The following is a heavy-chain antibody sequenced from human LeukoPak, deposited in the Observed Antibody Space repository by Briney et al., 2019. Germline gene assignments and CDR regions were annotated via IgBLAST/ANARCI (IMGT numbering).Heavy chain of an antibody. V-gene: IGHV3-11*01. J-gene: IGHJ3*02. CDR3: ARDPVWGELRAFDI. Sequence: GGSLRLSCAASGFTFSDYYMSWIRQAPGKGLEWVSYISSSGSTIYYADSVKGRFTISRDDAKNSLYLQMNSLRAEDTAVYYCARDPVWGELRAFDIWGQGTMVTVSS. D-gene: IGHD1-26*01. CDR1: GFTFSDYY. CDR2: ISSSGSTI.